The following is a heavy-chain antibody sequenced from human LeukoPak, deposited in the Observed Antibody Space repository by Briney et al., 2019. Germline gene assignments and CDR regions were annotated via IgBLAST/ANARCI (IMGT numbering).Heavy chain of an antibody. CDR3: TRHGFGGDCSGSSCYLAS. CDR2: ICYSGST. V-gene: IGHV4-39*01. J-gene: IGHJ4*02. D-gene: IGHD2-2*01. Sequence: SETLSLTCTVSGGSITSSNYCGGWIRQPPGKGLEWIGSICYSGSTYSSGTTYYNPSLKSRVTISVDTSNNRFSLKLTSVTAADTAVYYCTRHGFGGDCSGSSCYLASWGQGTLVTVSS. CDR1: GGSITSSNYC.